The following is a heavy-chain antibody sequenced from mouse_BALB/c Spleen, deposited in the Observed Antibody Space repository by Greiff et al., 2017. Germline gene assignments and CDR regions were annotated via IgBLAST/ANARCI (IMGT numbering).Heavy chain of an antibody. D-gene: IGHD2-1*01. CDR1: GYAFSSYW. J-gene: IGHJ4*01. CDR2: IYPGDGDT. Sequence: QVQLQQSGAELVRPGSSVKISCKASGYAFSSYWMNWVKQRPGQGLEWIGQIYPGDGDTNYNGKFKGKATLTADKSSSTAYMQLSSLTSEDSAVYFCARERWGNYDGMDYWGQGTSVTVSS. V-gene: IGHV1-80*01. CDR3: ARERWGNYDGMDY.